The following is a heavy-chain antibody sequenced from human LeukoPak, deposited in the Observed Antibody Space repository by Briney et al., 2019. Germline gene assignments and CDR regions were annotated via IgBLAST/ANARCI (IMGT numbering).Heavy chain of an antibody. CDR2: INHSGST. CDR1: GGSFSGYY. D-gene: IGHD6-6*01. J-gene: IGHJ4*02. Sequence: SETLSLTCAVYGGSFSGYYWSWIRQPPGKGLERIGEINHSGSTNYNPSLKSRVTISVGTSKNQFSLKLSSVTAADTAVYYCARVRIAARLFDYWGQGTLVTVSS. V-gene: IGHV4-34*01. CDR3: ARVRIAARLFDY.